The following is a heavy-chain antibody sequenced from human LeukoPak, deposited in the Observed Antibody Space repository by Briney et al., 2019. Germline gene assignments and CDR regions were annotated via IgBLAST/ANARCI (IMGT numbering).Heavy chain of an antibody. Sequence: PSQTLSLTCTVSGGSITSSSYYWGWIRQPPWKGLEWMGSIYYSGSTNYNHSLKSRVTISVDTSKNQFSLKLSSVTAADTAVYYCARGYSSSWYGFYYYYMDVWAKGTTVTISS. D-gene: IGHD6-13*01. J-gene: IGHJ6*03. CDR2: IYYSGST. V-gene: IGHV4-39*07. CDR3: ARGYSSSWYGFYYYYMDV. CDR1: GGSITSSSYY.